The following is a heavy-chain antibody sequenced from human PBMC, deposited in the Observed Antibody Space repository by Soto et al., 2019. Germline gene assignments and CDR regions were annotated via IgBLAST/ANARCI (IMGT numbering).Heavy chain of an antibody. CDR1: GAALNSGNYY. Sequence: SETLSLTCSVSGAALNSGNYYWSWIRQVPGKGLEWIGHIYVTGAVDYNPSLRDRITISQDTSERQFSLNLRLVTAADTAVYYCARLRIATNNYKWCDPWGQGTRVTV. CDR3: ARLRIATNNYKWCDP. CDR2: IYVTGAV. V-gene: IGHV4-31*03. D-gene: IGHD2-21*01. J-gene: IGHJ5*02.